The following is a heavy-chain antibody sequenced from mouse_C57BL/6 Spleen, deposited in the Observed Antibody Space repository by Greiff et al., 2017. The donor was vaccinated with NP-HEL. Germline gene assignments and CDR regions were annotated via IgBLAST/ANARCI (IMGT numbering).Heavy chain of an antibody. Sequence: VQLVESGAELMKPGASVKLSCKATGYTFTGYWIEWVKQRPGHGLEWIGEILPGSGSTNYNEKFKGKATFTADTSSNTAYMQLSSLTTEDSAIYYCARGKDYYGSSYWYFDVWGTGTTVTVSS. V-gene: IGHV1-9*01. CDR1: GYTFTGYW. CDR3: ARGKDYYGSSYWYFDV. CDR2: ILPGSGST. D-gene: IGHD1-1*01. J-gene: IGHJ1*03.